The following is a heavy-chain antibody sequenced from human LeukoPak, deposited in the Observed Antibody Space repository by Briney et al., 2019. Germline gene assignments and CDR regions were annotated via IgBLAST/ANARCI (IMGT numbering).Heavy chain of an antibody. D-gene: IGHD3-10*01. V-gene: IGHV1-2*02. CDR1: GYTFTVYY. CDR3: ARDRAGYYGSGSYYNVYYYYYGMDV. J-gene: IGHJ6*02. Sequence: ASVTVSCKASGYTFTVYYMHWVRQAPGQGLGWMGWINPNSGGTNYAQKFQGRVTMTSDTSISTAYMELSRLRSDDTAVYYCARDRAGYYGSGSYYNVYYYYYGMDVWGQGTTVTVSS. CDR2: INPNSGGT.